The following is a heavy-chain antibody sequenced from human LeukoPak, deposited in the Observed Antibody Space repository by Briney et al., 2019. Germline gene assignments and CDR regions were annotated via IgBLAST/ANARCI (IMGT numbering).Heavy chain of an antibody. CDR1: GFTFSSYA. D-gene: IGHD1-26*01. Sequence: PGGSLRLSCAASGFTFSSYAMSWVRQAPGKGLEWVSAISGSGGSTYYADSVKGRFTISRDNSKNTLYLQMNSLRAEDTAVYYCASRSSGGYYDRDAFDIWGQGTMVTVSS. J-gene: IGHJ3*02. CDR3: ASRSSGGYYDRDAFDI. CDR2: ISGSGGST. V-gene: IGHV3-23*01.